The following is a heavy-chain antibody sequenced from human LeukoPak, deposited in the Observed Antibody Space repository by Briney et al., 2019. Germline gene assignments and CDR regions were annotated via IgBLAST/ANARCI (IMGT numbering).Heavy chain of an antibody. CDR3: TRERDLSLYYFDY. CDR1: GFTFDSYG. Sequence: GGSLRLSCAASGFTFDSYGMNWVRQAPGKGLEWVAVITYDGNNKYYANSVKGRFTISRDSSENTLYLQMNSLRAEDTAVYYCTRERDLSLYYFDYWGQGTLVTVSS. J-gene: IGHJ4*02. V-gene: IGHV3-30*03. CDR2: ITYDGNNK.